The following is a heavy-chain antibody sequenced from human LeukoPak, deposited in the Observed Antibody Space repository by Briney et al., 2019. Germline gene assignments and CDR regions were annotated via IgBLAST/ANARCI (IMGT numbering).Heavy chain of an antibody. CDR2: IKQDGSEK. D-gene: IGHD3-22*01. V-gene: IGHV3-7*01. Sequence: PGGSMRLSCAASGFTFSSYWMSWVRQAPGKGLEWVANIKQDGSEKYYVDSVKGRFTISRENAKNSLYLQMNSLIAGDTAVYYCARKGYDSSGYDYWGQGTLVTVSS. CDR3: ARKGYDSSGYDY. CDR1: GFTFSSYW. J-gene: IGHJ4*02.